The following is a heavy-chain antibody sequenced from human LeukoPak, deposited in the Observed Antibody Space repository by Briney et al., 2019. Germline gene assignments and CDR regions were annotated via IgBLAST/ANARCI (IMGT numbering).Heavy chain of an antibody. Sequence: GASVKVSCKASGYTFTGYYMHWVRQAPGQGLEWMGWINPNSGGTNYAQKFQGRVTMTRDTSISTAYMELSSLISDDTAVYYCARDGYHYGQFDHWGQGTLVTVSS. CDR1: GYTFTGYY. CDR2: INPNSGGT. V-gene: IGHV1-2*02. CDR3: ARDGYHYGQFDH. D-gene: IGHD5-12*01. J-gene: IGHJ4*02.